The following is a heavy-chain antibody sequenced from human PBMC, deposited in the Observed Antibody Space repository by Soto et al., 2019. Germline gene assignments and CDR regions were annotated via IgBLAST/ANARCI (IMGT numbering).Heavy chain of an antibody. V-gene: IGHV3-30-3*01. CDR1: GFTFSSYA. CDR3: ARDTTSSTSCYEVCYYYGMDV. D-gene: IGHD2-2*01. Sequence: QVQLVESGGGVVQPGRSLRLSCAASGFTFSSYAMHWVRQAPGKGLEWVAVISYDGSNKYYEDSVKGRFTISRDNSKNTLYLQMNSLRAEDTAVYYCARDTTSSTSCYEVCYYYGMDVWGQGTTVTVSS. CDR2: ISYDGSNK. J-gene: IGHJ6*02.